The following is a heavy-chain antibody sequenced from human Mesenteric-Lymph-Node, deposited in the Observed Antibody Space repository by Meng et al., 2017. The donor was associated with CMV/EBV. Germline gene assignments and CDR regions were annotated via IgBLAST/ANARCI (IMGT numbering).Heavy chain of an antibody. Sequence: GGSLRLSCAASGFTFSSYEMNWVRQAPGKGLEWVSSISGSSSYIYYADSVKGRFTVSRDNAKNSLFLQMNSLRAEDTAVYYCARAGFCSSTNCFFFGPDYWGQGTLVTVSS. CDR3: ARAGFCSSTNCFFFGPDY. CDR1: GFTFSSYE. J-gene: IGHJ4*02. V-gene: IGHV3-21*01. CDR2: ISGSSSYI. D-gene: IGHD2-2*01.